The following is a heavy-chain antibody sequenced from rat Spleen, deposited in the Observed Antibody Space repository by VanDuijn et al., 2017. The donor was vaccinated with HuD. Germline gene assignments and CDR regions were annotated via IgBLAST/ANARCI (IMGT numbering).Heavy chain of an antibody. CDR1: GFTFSNYD. V-gene: IGHV5-29*01. J-gene: IGHJ2*01. CDR3: ARRHYGYTDYFDF. CDR2: ISYDDSST. Sequence: EVQLVESGGGLVQPGRSLKLSCAASGFTFSNYDMAWVRQAPTKGLEWVATISYDDSSTYYRASVKGRFTISRDNAKRSLYLQMDSLRSEDTATYYCARRHYGYTDYFDFWGQGVMVTVSP. D-gene: IGHD1-9*01.